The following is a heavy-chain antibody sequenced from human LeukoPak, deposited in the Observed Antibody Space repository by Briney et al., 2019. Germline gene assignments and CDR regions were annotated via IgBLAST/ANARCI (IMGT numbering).Heavy chain of an antibody. D-gene: IGHD4-17*01. Sequence: GGSLRLSCAASGFTFSSYAMSWVRQAPGEGLEWVSAISGSGGSTYYADSVKGRFTISRDNSKNTLYLQMNSLRAEDTAVHYCAKDRGVTTIWFDPWGQGTLVTVSS. J-gene: IGHJ5*02. CDR2: ISGSGGST. CDR1: GFTFSSYA. CDR3: AKDRGVTTIWFDP. V-gene: IGHV3-23*01.